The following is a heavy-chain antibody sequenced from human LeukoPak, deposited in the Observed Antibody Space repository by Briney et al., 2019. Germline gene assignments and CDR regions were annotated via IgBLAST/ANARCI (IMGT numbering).Heavy chain of an antibody. CDR2: IWYDGSNK. V-gene: IGHV3-33*01. J-gene: IGHJ6*03. D-gene: IGHD2-15*01. CDR3: ARDGRGGRGYFYYYMDV. CDR1: GLAFGSYG. Sequence: PGGSLRLSCAASGLAFGSYGLHWVRQAPGKGLEWVAIIWYDGSNKHYADSVKGRFTISRDNSKNTLYLQMNSLRVEDTAVYYCARDGRGGRGYFYYYMDVWGKGTPVTVSS.